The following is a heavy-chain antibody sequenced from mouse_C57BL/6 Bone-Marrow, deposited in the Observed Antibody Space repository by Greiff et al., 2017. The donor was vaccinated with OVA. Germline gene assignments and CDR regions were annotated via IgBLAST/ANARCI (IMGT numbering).Heavy chain of an antibody. CDR2: ISYDGSN. V-gene: IGHV3-6*01. CDR1: GYSITSGYY. CDR3: ARSFYYDYPFAY. Sequence: ESGPGLVKPSQSLSLTCSVTGYSITSGYYWNWIRQFPGNKLEWMGYISYDGSNNYNPSLKNRISITRDTSKNQFFLKLNSVTTEDTATYYCARSFYYDYPFAYWGQGTLVTVSA. J-gene: IGHJ3*01. D-gene: IGHD2-4*01.